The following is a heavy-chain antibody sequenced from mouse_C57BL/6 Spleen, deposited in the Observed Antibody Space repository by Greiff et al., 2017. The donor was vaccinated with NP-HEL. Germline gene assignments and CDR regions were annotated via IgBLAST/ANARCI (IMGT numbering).Heavy chain of an antibody. CDR2: IYPGSGST. V-gene: IGHV1-55*01. J-gene: IGHJ1*03. CDR1: GYTFTSYW. Sequence: VKLQESGAELVKPGASVKMSCKASGYTFTSYWITWVKQRPGQGLEWIGDIYPGSGSTNYNEKFKSKATLTVDTSSSTAYMQLSSLTSEDSAVYYCARESPITTVVVNWYFDVWGTGTTVTVSS. CDR3: ARESPITTVVVNWYFDV. D-gene: IGHD1-1*01.